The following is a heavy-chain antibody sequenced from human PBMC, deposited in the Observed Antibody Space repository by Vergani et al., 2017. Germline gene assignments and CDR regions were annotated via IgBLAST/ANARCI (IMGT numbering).Heavy chain of an antibody. D-gene: IGHD3-16*01. V-gene: IGHV4-59*01. Sequence: QVQLQESGPGVVKPSETLSLTCSVSDGSISDYYWSWIRQSPGKGLEWIGYIYYFGSTEYNPSLKSRVSISIDTSKSQVSLGLKSVTAADTALYYCARDRGRGRMSWYFDVWGRGTLVTVSS. CDR1: DGSISDYY. CDR2: IYYFGST. J-gene: IGHJ2*01. CDR3: ARDRGRGRMSWYFDV.